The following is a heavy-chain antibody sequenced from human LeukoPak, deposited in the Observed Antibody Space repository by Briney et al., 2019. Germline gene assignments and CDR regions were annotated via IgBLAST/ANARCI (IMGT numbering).Heavy chain of an antibody. CDR1: GFTFRSYE. D-gene: IGHD1-26*01. CDR2: ISSSGSTI. J-gene: IGHJ4*02. Sequence: GGSLRLSCAASGFTFRSYEMNWVRQAPGKGLEWVSYISSSGSTIYYADSVKGRFTISRDNAKNSLYLQMNSLRAEDTAVYYCARRAVGATGSFDYWGQGTLVTVSS. CDR3: ARRAVGATGSFDY. V-gene: IGHV3-48*03.